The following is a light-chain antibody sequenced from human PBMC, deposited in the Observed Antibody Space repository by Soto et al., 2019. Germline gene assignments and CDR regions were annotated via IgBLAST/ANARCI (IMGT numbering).Light chain of an antibody. Sequence: QPVLTQPPSVSGAPGQRVTISCTGSSSNIGAGYDVHWYQQLPGTAPKLLIYGNNNRPSGVPDRFSGSKSGTSASLAITGLQVEDEADYYCQSYDSSLSGSVFGGGTKLTV. J-gene: IGLJ2*01. CDR2: GNN. CDR1: SSNIGAGYD. CDR3: QSYDSSLSGSV. V-gene: IGLV1-40*01.